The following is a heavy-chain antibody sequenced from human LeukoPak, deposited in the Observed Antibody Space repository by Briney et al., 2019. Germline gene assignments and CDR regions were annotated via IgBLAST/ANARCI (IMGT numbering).Heavy chain of an antibody. CDR1: GFTFSDYY. Sequence: GGSLRLSCAASGFTFSDYYMTWIRQAPGKGLEWVSYISNSGTAKYYADSVKGRFTISRDYAKNAVNLQINSLRVEDTAIYFCENSQSVVGGIVCYCGQGTLGTVSS. CDR3: ENSQSVVGGIVCY. V-gene: IGHV3-11*04. J-gene: IGHJ4*02. CDR2: ISNSGTAK. D-gene: IGHD2-15*01.